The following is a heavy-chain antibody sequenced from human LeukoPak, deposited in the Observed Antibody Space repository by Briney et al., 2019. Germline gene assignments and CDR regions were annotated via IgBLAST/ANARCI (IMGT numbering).Heavy chain of an antibody. CDR2: ISWNSGSI. D-gene: IGHD6-19*01. CDR1: GFTFDDYA. V-gene: IGHV3-9*01. J-gene: IGHJ4*02. CDR3: AKGLSGWYYFDY. Sequence: PGGSLRLSCAASGFTFDDYAMHWVRQAPGKGLEWASGISWNSGSIGYADSVKGRFTISRDNAKNSLYLQMNSLRAEDTALYYCAKGLSGWYYFDYWGQGTLVTVSS.